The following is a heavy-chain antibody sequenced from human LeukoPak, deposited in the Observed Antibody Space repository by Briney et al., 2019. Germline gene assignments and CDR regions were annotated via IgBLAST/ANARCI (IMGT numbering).Heavy chain of an antibody. J-gene: IGHJ3*02. Sequence: SETLSLTCTVSGGSISSGGYYWSWIRQHPGKGLEWIGYIYYSGSTNYNPSLKSRVTISVDTSKNQFSLKLSSVTAADTAVYYCAREGGSPLSFDIWGQGTMVTVSS. V-gene: IGHV4-61*08. CDR3: AREGGSPLSFDI. CDR2: IYYSGST. D-gene: IGHD2-15*01. CDR1: GGSISSGGYY.